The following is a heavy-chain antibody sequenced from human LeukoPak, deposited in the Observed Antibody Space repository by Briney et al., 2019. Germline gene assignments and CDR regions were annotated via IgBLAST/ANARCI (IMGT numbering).Heavy chain of an antibody. CDR3: AGAYYDSSGHHFDY. CDR2: IYTSGST. V-gene: IGHV4-4*07. D-gene: IGHD3-22*01. J-gene: IGHJ4*02. CDR1: GGSISSYY. Sequence: PSETLSLTCTVSGGSISSYYWSWIRQPAGKGLEWIGRIYTSGSTNYSPSLKSRVTMSVDTSKNQFSLKLSSVTAADTAVYYCAGAYYDSSGHHFDYWGQGTLVTVSS.